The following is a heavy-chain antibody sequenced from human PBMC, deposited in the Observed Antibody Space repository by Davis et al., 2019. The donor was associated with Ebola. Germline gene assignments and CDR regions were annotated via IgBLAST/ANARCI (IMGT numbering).Heavy chain of an antibody. J-gene: IGHJ4*02. D-gene: IGHD1-26*01. CDR1: GFTFSSYW. V-gene: IGHV3-49*04. CDR3: TRDRRGGATLWDY. Sequence: PGGSLRLSCAASGFTFSSYWMSWVRQAPGKGLEWVGFIRSKAYGGTTEYAASVKGRFTISRDDSKSIAYLQMNSLKTEDTAVYYCTRDRRGGATLWDYWGQGTLVTVSS. CDR2: IRSKAYGGTT.